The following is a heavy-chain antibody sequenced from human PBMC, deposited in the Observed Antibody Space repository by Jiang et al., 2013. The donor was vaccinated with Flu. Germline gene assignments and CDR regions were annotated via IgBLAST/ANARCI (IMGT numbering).Heavy chain of an antibody. CDR3: ATLPGKQWLVQVLDDSKDFDI. CDR1: GGSISSSSYY. V-gene: IGHV4-39*01. Sequence: LLKPSETLSLTCTVSGGSISSSSYYWGWIRQPPGKGLEWIGSIYYSGSTYYNPSLKSRVTISVDTSKNQFSLKLSSVTAADTAVYYCATLPGKQWLVQVLDDSKDFDIWGQGTMVTVSS. D-gene: IGHD6-19*01. J-gene: IGHJ3*02. CDR2: IYYSGST.